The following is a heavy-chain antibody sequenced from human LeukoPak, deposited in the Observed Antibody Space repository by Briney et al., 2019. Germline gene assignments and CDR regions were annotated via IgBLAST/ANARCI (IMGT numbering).Heavy chain of an antibody. Sequence: SETLSLTCTVSGGSTSSSSYYWGWIRQPPGKGLEWIGSIYYSGSTYYNPSLKSRVTISVDTSKNQFSPKLSSVTAADTAVYYCARQKRDILTGYRNWFDPWGQGTLVTVSS. J-gene: IGHJ5*02. CDR3: ARQKRDILTGYRNWFDP. V-gene: IGHV4-39*01. CDR1: GGSTSSSSYY. CDR2: IYYSGST. D-gene: IGHD3-9*01.